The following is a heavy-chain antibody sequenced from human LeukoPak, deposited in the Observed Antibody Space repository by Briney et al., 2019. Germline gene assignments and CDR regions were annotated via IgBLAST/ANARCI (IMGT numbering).Heavy chain of an antibody. CDR1: GGTFSSYA. CDR2: IIPIFGTA. D-gene: IGHD2-21*01. J-gene: IGHJ1*01. CDR3: ARDLVEGMVIVYFQH. Sequence: SVKVSCKASGGTFSSYAISWVRQAPGQGLEWMGGIIPIFGTANYAQKFQGRVTITTDESTSTAYMELSRLRSDDTAVYYCARDLVEGMVIVYFQHWGQGTLVTVSS. V-gene: IGHV1-69*05.